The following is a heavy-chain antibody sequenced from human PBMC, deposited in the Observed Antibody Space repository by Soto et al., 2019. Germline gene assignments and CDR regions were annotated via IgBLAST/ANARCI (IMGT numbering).Heavy chain of an antibody. Sequence: ASVKVSCKAAGYSFTGYYMHWVRQAPGQGLEWMGRINPDSGDTDHAQKFQGRVTMTRETSISTAYMELTRLTSDDTAVYHCARGHLFSSDYYYYYGMDVWGQGTTVTVSS. J-gene: IGHJ6*02. CDR3: ARGHLFSSDYYYYYGMDV. CDR2: INPDSGDT. CDR1: GYSFTGYY. V-gene: IGHV1-2*06. D-gene: IGHD6-6*01.